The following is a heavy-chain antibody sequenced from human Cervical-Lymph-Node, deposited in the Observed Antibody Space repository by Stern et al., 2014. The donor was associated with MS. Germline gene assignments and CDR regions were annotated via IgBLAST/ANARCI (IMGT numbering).Heavy chain of an antibody. CDR2: IFSNDER. V-gene: IGHV2-26*01. CDR1: GFSLSNGRMG. D-gene: IGHD3-10*01. Sequence: QVTLREYGPVLVKPTETLMLTCTVSGFSLSNGRMGVSWIRQPPGKALEWLGHIFSNDERSYSTSLKSRLTISKDTSRSQVVLTMTNMDPVDTATYFCARILYDGAYRGDYWGQGILVTVSS. J-gene: IGHJ4*02. CDR3: ARILYDGAYRGDY.